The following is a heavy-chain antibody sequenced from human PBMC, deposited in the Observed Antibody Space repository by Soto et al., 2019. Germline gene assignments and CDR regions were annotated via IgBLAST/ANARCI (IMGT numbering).Heavy chain of an antibody. Sequence: GGSLRLSCAASGFIFSNYAMSWVRQAPGKGLEWVSGISGSGGTTNYADSVKGRFTITRDMSTSTSYMELSSLTSEDTAVYFCAAEIDDYADFNHWGQGTPVTVSS. D-gene: IGHD4-17*01. J-gene: IGHJ5*02. CDR2: ISGSGGTT. V-gene: IGHV3-23*01. CDR3: AAEIDDYADFNH. CDR1: GFIFSNYA.